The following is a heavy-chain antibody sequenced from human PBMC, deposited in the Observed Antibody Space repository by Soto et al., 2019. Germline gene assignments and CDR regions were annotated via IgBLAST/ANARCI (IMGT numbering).Heavy chain of an antibody. D-gene: IGHD3-10*01. Sequence: GQLQEPAPGLLNPSETFSPTSPVPVGPSISVGHNGSWTGRPPGTGLEGIGYIYDSGTTTYHPSLKSRVIISVDTSKNQLSLRLISVTAADTAVYYCARDSTTSGSYGYYFDYWGQGTLVTVSS. CDR3: ARDSTTSGSYGYYFDY. CDR2: IYDSGTT. V-gene: IGHV4-61*08. J-gene: IGHJ4*02. CDR1: VGPSISVGHN.